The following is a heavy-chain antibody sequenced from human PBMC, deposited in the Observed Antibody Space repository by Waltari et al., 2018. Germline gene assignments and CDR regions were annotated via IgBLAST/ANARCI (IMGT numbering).Heavy chain of an antibody. CDR1: GSTFTGYY. J-gene: IGHJ4*02. CDR3: ARDKARYSYGPTAYYFDY. CDR2: INPNSGGT. Sequence: QVQLVQSGAEVKKPGVSVKVSCKASGSTFTGYYMHWGLQAPGQGLEWMGRINPNSGGTNYAQKFQGRVTMTRDTSISTAYMELSRLRSDDTAVYYCARDKARYSYGPTAYYFDYWGQGTLVTVSS. V-gene: IGHV1-2*06. D-gene: IGHD5-18*01.